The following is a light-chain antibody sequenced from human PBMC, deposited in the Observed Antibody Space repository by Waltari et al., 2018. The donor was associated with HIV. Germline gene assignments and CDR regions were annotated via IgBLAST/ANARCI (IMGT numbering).Light chain of an antibody. V-gene: IGKV2-30*01. CDR3: MQGTHWPSYT. Sequence: DVVMTQSPLSQPVTLGQPASISCRSRQSLVYSDGNTYLSWFHQRPGQSPRRLIYKVSNRDSGVPDRFSGSGSGTDFTLKISRVEAEDIGVYYCMQGTHWPSYTFGQGTKLEIK. CDR2: KVS. CDR1: QSLVYSDGNTY. J-gene: IGKJ2*01.